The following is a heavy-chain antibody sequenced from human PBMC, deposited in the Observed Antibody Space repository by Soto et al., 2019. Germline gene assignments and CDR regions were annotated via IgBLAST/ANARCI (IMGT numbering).Heavy chain of an antibody. CDR3: ARDGRGTAMGFTAADWFDP. Sequence: QVHLVQSGAEVKKPGASVKVSCKGSGYDFTTYGITWVRQAPGQGLEWMAWISAHNGNTDYAQKLQGRVTVTRDTSTSTAYMELRSLRSDDTAVYYCARDGRGTAMGFTAADWFDPWGQGTLVTVSS. J-gene: IGHJ5*02. D-gene: IGHD5-18*01. CDR1: GYDFTTYG. CDR2: ISAHNGNT. V-gene: IGHV1-18*01.